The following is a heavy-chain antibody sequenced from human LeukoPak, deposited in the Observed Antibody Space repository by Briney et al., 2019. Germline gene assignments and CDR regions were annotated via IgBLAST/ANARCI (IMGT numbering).Heavy chain of an antibody. CDR2: ISGYNGHT. J-gene: IGHJ4*02. V-gene: IGHV1-18*01. CDR3: ARGQTNRLLWVGELVSNINPFDY. CDR1: GYTLTSYG. Sequence: ASVKVSCKASGYTLTSYGISWVRQAPGQGLEWMGWISGYNGHTKYAQKVQGRVTMSTDTSTSTVYMELRSLISDDTGVYYCARGQTNRLLWVGELVSNINPFDYWGQGTLVTVSS. D-gene: IGHD3-10*01.